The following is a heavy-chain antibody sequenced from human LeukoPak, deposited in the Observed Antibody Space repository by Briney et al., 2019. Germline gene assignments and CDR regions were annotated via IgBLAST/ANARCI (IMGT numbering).Heavy chain of an antibody. CDR2: IKLDGSET. J-gene: IGHJ3*02. D-gene: IGHD3-10*01. Sequence: GGSLRLSCAASGFTFSSYSMNWVRQAPGKGLEWVANIKLDGSETYYVDSVKGRFTISRDNTQNSLYLQMNSLRAEDTAVYYCARGLGSGRHAFDIWGQGTMVTVSS. CDR1: GFTFSSYS. CDR3: ARGLGSGRHAFDI. V-gene: IGHV3-7*01.